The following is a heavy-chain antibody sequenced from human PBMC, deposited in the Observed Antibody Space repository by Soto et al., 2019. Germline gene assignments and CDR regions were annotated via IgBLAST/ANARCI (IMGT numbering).Heavy chain of an antibody. CDR2: ISGNGGRT. CDR3: AKDGYSGYATAYYFDS. CDR1: GFPFSNYA. D-gene: IGHD5-12*01. J-gene: IGHJ4*02. V-gene: IGHV3-23*01. Sequence: EVQLLESGGGLVQPGGSLRLSCVASGFPFSNYAMSWVRQAPGKGLEWVSVISGNGGRTHYADSVNGRVTISRDNSKNTLYLQMNRMSADDTAVYYCAKDGYSGYATAYYFDSWGQGTLVTVSS.